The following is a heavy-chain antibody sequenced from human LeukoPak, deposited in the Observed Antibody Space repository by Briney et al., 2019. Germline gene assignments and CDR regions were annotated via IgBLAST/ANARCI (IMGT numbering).Heavy chain of an antibody. J-gene: IGHJ1*01. CDR1: GYTLTELS. CDR3: ATGQRYCSGGSCYSRHFQH. Sequence: GASVKVSCKVSGYTLTELSTHWVRQAPGKGLEWMGGFDPEDGETIYAQKFQGRVTMTEDTSTDTAYMELSSLRSEDTAVYYCATGQRYCSGGSCYSRHFQHWGQGTLVTVSS. D-gene: IGHD2-15*01. V-gene: IGHV1-24*01. CDR2: FDPEDGET.